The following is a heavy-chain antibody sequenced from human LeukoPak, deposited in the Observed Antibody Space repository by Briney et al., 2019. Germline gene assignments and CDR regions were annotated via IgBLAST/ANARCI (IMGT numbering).Heavy chain of an antibody. CDR1: GYTFTSYG. V-gene: IGHV1-18*01. D-gene: IGHD6-13*01. CDR2: ISAYNGNT. Sequence: ASVTVSCKASGYTFTSYGISWVRQATGQGLEWMGWISAYNGNTNYAQKLQGRVTMTTDISTSTAYMELRSLRSDDTAVYYCARDVRGEAADGTRDYYYMDVWGKGTTVTVSS. J-gene: IGHJ6*03. CDR3: ARDVRGEAADGTRDYYYMDV.